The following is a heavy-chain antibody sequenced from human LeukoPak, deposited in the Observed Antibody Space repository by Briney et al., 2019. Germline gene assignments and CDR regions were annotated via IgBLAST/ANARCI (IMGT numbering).Heavy chain of an antibody. CDR3: ARECGAGDTKRCYFDY. CDR2: ISESSRGI. J-gene: IGHJ4*02. V-gene: IGHV3-48*02. CDR1: GFTFSSYS. Sequence: EGSLRLSCGASGFTFSSYSMNWVRQAPGKGLERVSYISESSRGIKYADSVKGRFTISRDNAKNSLYLQMNSLRDEDTAVYYCARECGAGDTKRCYFDYWGQGTLGTVSS. D-gene: IGHD7-27*01.